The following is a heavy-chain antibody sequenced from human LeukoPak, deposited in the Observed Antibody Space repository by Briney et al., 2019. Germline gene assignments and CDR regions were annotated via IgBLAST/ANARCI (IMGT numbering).Heavy chain of an antibody. CDR2: IYYSGST. D-gene: IGHD6-13*01. V-gene: IGHV4-59*08. J-gene: IGHJ4*02. Sequence: SETLSLTCTVSGGSITYYHWSWIRQPPGKGLERIGYIYYSGSTNYHPSLKSRVTISVDPPKNQFSLKLSSVTAADTAVYYCARRLSSWYAFDYWGQGTLVTVSS. CDR1: GGSITYYH. CDR3: ARRLSSWYAFDY.